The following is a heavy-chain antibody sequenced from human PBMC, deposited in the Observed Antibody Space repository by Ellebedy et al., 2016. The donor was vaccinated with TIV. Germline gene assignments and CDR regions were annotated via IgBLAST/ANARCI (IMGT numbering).Heavy chain of an antibody. CDR3: ARGRGINGTTHHFGFDP. V-gene: IGHV4-4*07. J-gene: IGHJ5*02. D-gene: IGHD1-14*01. CDR1: GGSVSRYF. CDR2: IYTTGGV. Sequence: SETLSLTXTVSGGSVSRYFWSWIRQPAGKGLEWIGRIYTTGGVDYNPSLKGRITMSIDTSKNQLSLRLISVTAADTAVYYCARGRGINGTTHHFGFDPWGQGTLVTVSS.